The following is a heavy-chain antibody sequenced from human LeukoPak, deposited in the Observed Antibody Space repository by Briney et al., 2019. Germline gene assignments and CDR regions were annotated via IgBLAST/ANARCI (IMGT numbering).Heavy chain of an antibody. Sequence: SETLSLTCAVYGGSFSGYYWSWIRQPPGKGLEWIGEINHSGSTNYNPSLRSRVTISVETSKNQFSLKLSSVTAADTAVYYCARGPARVGATPLDYWGQGTLVTVSS. CDR1: GGSFSGYY. CDR3: ARGPARVGATPLDY. V-gene: IGHV4-34*01. D-gene: IGHD1-26*01. CDR2: INHSGST. J-gene: IGHJ4*02.